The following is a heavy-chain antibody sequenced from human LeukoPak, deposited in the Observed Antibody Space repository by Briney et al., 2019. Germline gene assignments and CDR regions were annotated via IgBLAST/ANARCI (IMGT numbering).Heavy chain of an antibody. Sequence: SETLSLTCTVSGGSISSSSYYWGWIRQPPGKGLEWIGSIYYSGITSYNPSLKSRVTISVDTSKNQFSLKLSSVAAADTAIYYCARHLLEYCSGGSCAPTQHWGQGTLVTVSS. CDR1: GGSISSSSYY. D-gene: IGHD2-15*01. CDR3: ARHLLEYCSGGSCAPTQH. CDR2: IYYSGIT. J-gene: IGHJ1*01. V-gene: IGHV4-39*01.